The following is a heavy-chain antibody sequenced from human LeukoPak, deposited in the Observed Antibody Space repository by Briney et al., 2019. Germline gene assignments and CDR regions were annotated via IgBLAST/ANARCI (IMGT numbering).Heavy chain of an antibody. V-gene: IGHV3-30*01. CDR2: ISYEGSNK. CDR1: GFTFSSYA. CDR3: ARDYCSGGSCYYYPDF. D-gene: IGHD2-15*01. Sequence: GGSLRLSCAASGFTFSSYAMPWVRQAPGKGLEWVSIISYEGSNKYYGDSVKGRFTISRDNSKNTLYLQMNSLRTEDTAMYYCARDYCSGGSCYYYPDFWGQGTLVTVSS. J-gene: IGHJ4*02.